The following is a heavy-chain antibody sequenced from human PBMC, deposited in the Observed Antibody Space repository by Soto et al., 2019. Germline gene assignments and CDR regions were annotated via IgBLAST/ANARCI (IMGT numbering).Heavy chain of an antibody. Sequence: PGESLKISCKGSGYSFTSYWIGWVRQMPGKGLEWMGIIYPGDSDTRYSPSFQGQVTISADKSISTAYLQWSSLKASDTAMYYCARRHYDFWSGYQWEFDYWGQGTLVTVSS. CDR2: IYPGDSDT. V-gene: IGHV5-51*01. CDR1: GYSFTSYW. D-gene: IGHD3-3*01. J-gene: IGHJ4*02. CDR3: ARRHYDFWSGYQWEFDY.